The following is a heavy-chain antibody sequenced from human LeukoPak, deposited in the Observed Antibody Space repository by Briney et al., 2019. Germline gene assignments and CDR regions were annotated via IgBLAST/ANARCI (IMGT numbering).Heavy chain of an antibody. CDR3: ARRQRGGYSYEGGRYYFDY. V-gene: IGHV4-34*01. CDR2: INHSGST. D-gene: IGHD5-18*01. CDR1: GGSFSGYY. Sequence: MSSETLSLTCAVYGGSFSGYYWSWIRQPPGKGLEWIGEINHSGSTNYNPSLKSRVTISVDTSKNQFSLKLSSVTAADTAVYYCARRQRGGYSYEGGRYYFDYWGQGTLVTVSS. J-gene: IGHJ4*02.